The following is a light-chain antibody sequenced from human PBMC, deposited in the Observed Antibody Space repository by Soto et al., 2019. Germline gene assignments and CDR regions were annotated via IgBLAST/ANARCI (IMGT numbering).Light chain of an antibody. V-gene: IGKV1-5*03. CDR1: QSISLW. CDR3: QQYYSYALYT. CDR2: QAS. J-gene: IGKJ2*01. Sequence: DIQMTQSPSTLSASVGDRVTITCRASQSISLWLAWYQQKPGKAPKLLIYQASNLESGVPSRFSGSGSGTELTLNISSLQPDDFATYYCQQYYSYALYTFGQGTKLEIK.